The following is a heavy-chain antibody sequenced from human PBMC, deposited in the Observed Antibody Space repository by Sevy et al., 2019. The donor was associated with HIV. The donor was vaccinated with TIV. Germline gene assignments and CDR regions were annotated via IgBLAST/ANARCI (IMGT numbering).Heavy chain of an antibody. CDR3: AREGVGGYSHSLDY. J-gene: IGHJ4*02. CDR1: GFSFSSYA. D-gene: IGHD5-18*01. V-gene: IGHV3-64*02. Sequence: GGSLRLSCAASGFSFSSYALHWVRQAPGKGLEYVSAISSNGGSTYYADSVKGRFTISRDNSKNTLYLQMGSLRAEDMAVYDCAREGVGGYSHSLDYWGQGTLVTVSS. CDR2: ISSNGGST.